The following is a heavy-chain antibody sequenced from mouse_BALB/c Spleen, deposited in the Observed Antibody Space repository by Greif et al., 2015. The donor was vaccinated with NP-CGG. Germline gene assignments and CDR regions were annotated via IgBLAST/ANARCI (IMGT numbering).Heavy chain of an antibody. CDR3: ARGSTPFAY. CDR1: GYTFTDYW. CDR2: IDTSDSYT. D-gene: IGHD1-1*01. J-gene: IGHJ3*01. V-gene: IGHV1-69*01. Sequence: QVQLQQSGAELVMPGASVKMSCKASGYTFTDYWMHWVKQRPGQGLEWIGAIDTSDSYTGYNQKFKGKATLTVDESSSTAYMQLSSLTSEDSAVYYCARGSTPFAYWGQGTLVTVSA.